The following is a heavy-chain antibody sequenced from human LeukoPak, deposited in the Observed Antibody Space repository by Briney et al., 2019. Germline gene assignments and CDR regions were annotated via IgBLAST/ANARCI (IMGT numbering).Heavy chain of an antibody. V-gene: IGHV3-74*01. J-gene: IGHJ4*02. CDR1: GFTFSSYW. D-gene: IGHD3-16*01. Sequence: GGSLRLSCAASGFTFSSYWMHWVRHAPGRGLVWVSRISSDGSSTIYADSVKGRFTISRDNAKNTLYLQMSSLRAEDTAVYYCARDWGGYGPTSHDYWGQGTLVTVSS. CDR2: ISSDGSST. CDR3: ARDWGGYGPTSHDY.